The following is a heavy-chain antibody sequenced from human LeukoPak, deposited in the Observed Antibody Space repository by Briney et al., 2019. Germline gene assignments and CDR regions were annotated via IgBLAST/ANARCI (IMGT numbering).Heavy chain of an antibody. Sequence: PSETLSLTCTVSGGSISSYYWSWIRQPPGKGLEWIGYIYYSGSTNYNPSLKSRVTISVDTSKNQFSLKLSSVTAADTAVYYCARAPGYCSSTSCYVHYYGMDVWGQGTTVTASS. CDR1: GGSISSYY. J-gene: IGHJ6*02. CDR3: ARAPGYCSSTSCYVHYYGMDV. D-gene: IGHD2-2*01. CDR2: IYYSGST. V-gene: IGHV4-59*01.